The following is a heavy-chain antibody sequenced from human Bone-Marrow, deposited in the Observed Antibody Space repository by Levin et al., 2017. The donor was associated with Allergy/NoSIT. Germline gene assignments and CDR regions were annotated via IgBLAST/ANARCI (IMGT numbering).Heavy chain of an antibody. Sequence: GGSLRLSCAASGLDFADAWMSWVRQSPGKGLEWVGRVQTKAEGRTKEYAAPVKGRVSVSRDDAKNMVYLQMNGRKVEDTAIDYCTTAPGGGSSFDYWGQGTVVTVSS. CDR3: TTAPGGGSSFDY. D-gene: IGHD1-26*01. J-gene: IGHJ4*02. V-gene: IGHV3-15*07. CDR1: GLDFADAW. CDR2: VQTKAEGRTK.